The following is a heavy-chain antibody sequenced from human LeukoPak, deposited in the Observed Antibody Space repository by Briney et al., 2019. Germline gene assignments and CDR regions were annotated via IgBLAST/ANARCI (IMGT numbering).Heavy chain of an antibody. J-gene: IGHJ4*02. CDR2: ISSSSRYI. D-gene: IGHD1-26*01. CDR3: ARALYSASYYVLDY. CDR1: GFTFDDYG. Sequence: PGGCLRPSCAASGFTFDDYGMNWVRQAPGKGLEWVSSISSSSRYIYYADSVKGRFTISRDNAKNSLYLQMNSLRAEDTAVYYCARALYSASYYVLDYWGQGTLVTVSS. V-gene: IGHV3-21*01.